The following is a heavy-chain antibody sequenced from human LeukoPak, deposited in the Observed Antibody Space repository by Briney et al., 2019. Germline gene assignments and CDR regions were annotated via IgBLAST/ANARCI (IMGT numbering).Heavy chain of an antibody. CDR1: GFTFSNYM. J-gene: IGHJ4*02. CDR3: ASDGYSYVSGDY. Sequence: GGSLRLSCAASGFTFSNYMMHWVRQAPGKGLVWVSRIKSDGITITYADSVKGRFTISRDNAKNTLYLQMNSLRAEDTAVYYCASDGYSYVSGDYWGQGTLVTVSS. CDR2: IKSDGITI. D-gene: IGHD5-18*01. V-gene: IGHV3-74*01.